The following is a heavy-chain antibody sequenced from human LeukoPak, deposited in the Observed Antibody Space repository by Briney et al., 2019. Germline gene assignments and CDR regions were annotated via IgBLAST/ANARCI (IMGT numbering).Heavy chain of an antibody. V-gene: IGHV4-59*01. CDR2: DYFSGST. D-gene: IGHD3-10*01. CDR1: SDSISNYY. J-gene: IGHJ4*02. Sequence: SETLSLTCTFTSDSISNYYWHWIRQPPGKGLHWIGDDYFSGSTNYNPSLQSRVSISIDTSKNQLSLKLSSVTGADTAMYYCALYGSGDYFHYWGQGTLVTVSS. CDR3: ALYGSGDYFHY.